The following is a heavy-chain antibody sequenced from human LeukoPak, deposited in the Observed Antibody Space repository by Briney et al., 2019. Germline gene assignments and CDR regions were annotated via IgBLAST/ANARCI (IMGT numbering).Heavy chain of an antibody. CDR1: GDSMSSGGYS. D-gene: IGHD3-16*02. CDR3: ARGSAGYSYMDV. Sequence: SQTLSLTCTVSGDSMSSGGYSWSWIRQHPGKGLEWIGYIYYSGSPYYNPSLKSRVTISVDTSKNQFSLRLSSVTAADTAVYYCARGSAGYSYMDVWGKGTTVTVSS. V-gene: IGHV4-31*03. CDR2: IYYSGSP. J-gene: IGHJ6*03.